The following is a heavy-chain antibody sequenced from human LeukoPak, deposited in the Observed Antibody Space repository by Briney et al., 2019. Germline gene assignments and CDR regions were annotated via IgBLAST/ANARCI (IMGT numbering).Heavy chain of an antibody. CDR3: ARDDFWSGYGYDY. CDR2: INHSGST. D-gene: IGHD3-3*01. J-gene: IGHJ4*02. CDR1: GGSFSGYY. Sequence: SETLSLTGAVYGGSFSGYYWSWIRQPPGKGLEWIGEINHSGSTNYNPSLKSRVTISVDTSKNQFSLKLSSVTAADTAVYYCARDDFWSGYGYDYWGQGTLVTVSS. V-gene: IGHV4-34*01.